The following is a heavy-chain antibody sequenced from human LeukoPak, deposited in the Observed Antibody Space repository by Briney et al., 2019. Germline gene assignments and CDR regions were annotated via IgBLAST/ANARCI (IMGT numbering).Heavy chain of an antibody. CDR2: IYYSGST. D-gene: IGHD3-3*01. J-gene: IGHJ2*01. CDR1: GGSISSGDYY. CDR3: ARDLSYDFWSGSPRYFDL. V-gene: IGHV4-30-4*08. Sequence: PSQTLSLTCTVSGGSISSGDYYWSWIRQPPGKGLEWIGYIYYSGSTYYNPSLKSRVTISVDTSKNQFSLKLSSVTAADTAMYYCARDLSYDFWSGSPRYFDLWGRGTLVTVSS.